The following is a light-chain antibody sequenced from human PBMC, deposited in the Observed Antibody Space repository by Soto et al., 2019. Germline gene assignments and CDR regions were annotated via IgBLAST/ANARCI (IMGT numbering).Light chain of an antibody. J-gene: IGLJ1*01. CDR3: FSFTSTNTHV. CDR1: SSDFRSYKF. CDR2: ETS. V-gene: IGLV2-23*01. Sequence: QSALTQPASVSGSPGQSVTISCTGTSSDFRSYKFVSWYQHHPGKVPKVIIYETSKRPSGVSDRFSGSKSGNTASLTISGLQAEDEADYYCFSFTSTNTHVFGSGTKLTVL.